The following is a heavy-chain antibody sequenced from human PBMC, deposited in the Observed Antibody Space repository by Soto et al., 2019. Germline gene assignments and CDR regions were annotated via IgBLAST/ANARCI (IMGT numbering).Heavy chain of an antibody. J-gene: IGHJ6*02. Sequence: QVQLEQSGAEVKMPGSSVTVSCKAYGATFTKYAFNWVRQAPGQGLEWMGGIIPLFGSTNYAERFQGRLTVTTNESTSTVFMELSSLTSDDTAIYYCARDETVIRGVIKRGSGLDLWGQGTTVIVSS. D-gene: IGHD3-10*01. CDR1: GATFTKYA. CDR3: ARDETVIRGVIKRGSGLDL. CDR2: IIPLFGST. V-gene: IGHV1-69*19.